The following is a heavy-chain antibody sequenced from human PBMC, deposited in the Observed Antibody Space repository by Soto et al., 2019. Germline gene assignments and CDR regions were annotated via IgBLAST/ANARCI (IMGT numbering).Heavy chain of an antibody. V-gene: IGHV4-31*03. CDR1: GGPISSGGYY. CDR2: VYYSGST. Sequence: QVQLQESGPGLVKHSQTLSLTCSVSGGPISSGGYYWSWLRQLQGRGLEWIGYVYYSGSTHYNPSLKSRASVSVDTSKNQFSLNLTLVTAADTAVYYCARQKREYSYDVFGICDYWGQGTLVTVSS. D-gene: IGHD5-18*01. CDR3: ARQKREYSYDVFGICDY. J-gene: IGHJ4*02.